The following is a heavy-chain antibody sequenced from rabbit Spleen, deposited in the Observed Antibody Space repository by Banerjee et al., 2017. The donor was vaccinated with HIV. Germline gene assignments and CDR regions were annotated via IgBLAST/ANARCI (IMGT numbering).Heavy chain of an antibody. J-gene: IGHJ4*01. D-gene: IGHD4-1*01. CDR3: ARETSSGWGVVSYYFNL. CDR1: GFSFSSSYY. CDR2: IYAGSSGNT. V-gene: IGHV1S45*01. Sequence: QEQLVESGGGLVQPEGSLTLTCTASGFSFSSSYYMCWVRQAPGKGLDWIACIYAGSSGNTYYASWAKGRFTISKTSSTTVTLQMTSLTAADTATYFCARETSSGWGVVSYYFNLWGPGTLVTVS.